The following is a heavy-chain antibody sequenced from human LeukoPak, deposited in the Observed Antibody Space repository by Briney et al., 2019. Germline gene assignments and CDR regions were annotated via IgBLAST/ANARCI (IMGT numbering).Heavy chain of an antibody. Sequence: PGGSLRLSCAACGFTFSSYAMHWVRQAPGKGLEWVAVISYDGSNKYYADSVKGRFTISRDNSKNTLYLQMNSLRAEDTAVYYCARDHGRAAAASYFDYWGQGTLVTVSS. J-gene: IGHJ4*02. CDR1: GFTFSSYA. V-gene: IGHV3-30*04. CDR3: ARDHGRAAAASYFDY. D-gene: IGHD6-13*01. CDR2: ISYDGSNK.